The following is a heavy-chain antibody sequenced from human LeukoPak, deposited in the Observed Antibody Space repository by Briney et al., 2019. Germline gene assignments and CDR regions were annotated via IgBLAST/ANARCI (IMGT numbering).Heavy chain of an antibody. J-gene: IGHJ4*02. CDR2: ISSSSSYI. CDR3: ARDYYDSSGSGGFDY. Sequence: GGSLRLSCAASGFTFSSYSMNWVRRAPGKGLEWVSSISSSSSYIYYADSVKGRFTISRDNAKNSLYLQMNSLRAEDTAVYYCARDYYDSSGSGGFDYWGQGTLVTVSS. D-gene: IGHD3-22*01. CDR1: GFTFSSYS. V-gene: IGHV3-21*01.